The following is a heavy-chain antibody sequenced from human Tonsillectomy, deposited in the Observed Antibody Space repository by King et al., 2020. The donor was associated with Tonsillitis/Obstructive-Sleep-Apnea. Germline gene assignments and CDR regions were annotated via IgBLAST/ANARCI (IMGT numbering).Heavy chain of an antibody. CDR2: IYPGDSDT. CDR3: ATNTRDTIFGVTSEDDAFDI. Sequence: DVQLVESGAEVKKPGESLKISCKGSGYTFTTYWIGWVRQMPGKGLEWMGIIYPGDSDTRYSPSFQGQVTISADKSISTAYLQWGSLKASDTAMYYCATNTRDTIFGVTSEDDAFDIWGQGTMVTVSS. CDR1: GYTFTTYW. D-gene: IGHD3-3*01. V-gene: IGHV5-51*01. J-gene: IGHJ3*02.